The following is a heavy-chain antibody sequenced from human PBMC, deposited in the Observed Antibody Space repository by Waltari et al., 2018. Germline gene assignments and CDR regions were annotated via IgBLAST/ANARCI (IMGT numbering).Heavy chain of an antibody. J-gene: IGHJ4*02. Sequence: EVQLVESGGGLVQPGGSLRLSCAASGLTFRRFWMTWVRQAPGKGLEWVANKNEDGSGKHYVDSVKGRFTISRDNAKNSLFLQMNSLRADDTAVYYCASGGHVDYCGQGTLVTVSS. CDR2: KNEDGSGK. CDR1: GLTFRRFW. CDR3: ASGGHVDY. V-gene: IGHV3-7*01.